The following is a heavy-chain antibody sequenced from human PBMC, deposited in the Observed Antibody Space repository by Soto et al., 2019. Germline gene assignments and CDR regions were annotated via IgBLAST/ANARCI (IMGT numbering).Heavy chain of an antibody. J-gene: IGHJ4*02. V-gene: IGHV4-31*03. CDR1: GGSISSGGYS. CDR3: ASQTKYYNSSGHYRLDY. Sequence: SETLSLTCTVSGGSISSGGYSWSWIRQHPGKGLEWIGYIYYSETTYYNPSLKSRVAISVDTSKNQFSLRLSSVTAADTAVYYCASQTKYYNSSGHYRLDYWGQGTLVTVSS. D-gene: IGHD3-22*01. CDR2: IYYSETT.